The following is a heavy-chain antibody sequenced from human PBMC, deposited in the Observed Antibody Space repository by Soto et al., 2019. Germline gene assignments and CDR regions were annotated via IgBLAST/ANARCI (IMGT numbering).Heavy chain of an antibody. CDR1: GGSFSGYY. CDR2: INHSERT. Sequence: PSETLSLTSATYGGSFSGYYWSWIRQPPGKGLEWVGEINHSERTNYNPSIKSRVTISVDTSKNQFSLKLSSVTAADTAVYYCARDVESITMVRGVRYYYYYGMDVGGQGTTVTVS. V-gene: IGHV4-34*01. J-gene: IGHJ6*02. CDR3: ARDVESITMVRGVRYYYYYGMDV. D-gene: IGHD3-10*01.